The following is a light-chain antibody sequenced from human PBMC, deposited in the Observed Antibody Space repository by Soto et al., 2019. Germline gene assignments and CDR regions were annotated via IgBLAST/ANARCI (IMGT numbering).Light chain of an antibody. CDR2: NVF. V-gene: IGKV3D-15*01. CDR3: QQYNNWPPLT. J-gene: IGKJ4*01. CDR1: QSVGSN. Sequence: EIVMTQSPATLSVSPGKRATLSCRASQSVGSNLAWYQQKPGQAPRLLIYNVFIRATGIPARFSGSGSGTEFTLTISSLQSEDFAVYYCQQYNNWPPLTFGGGTKVDIK.